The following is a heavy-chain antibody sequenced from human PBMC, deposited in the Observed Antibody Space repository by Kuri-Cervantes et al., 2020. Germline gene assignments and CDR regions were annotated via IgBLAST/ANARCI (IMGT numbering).Heavy chain of an antibody. J-gene: IGHJ6*02. V-gene: IGHV1-24*01. Sequence: ASVKVSCKVSGYTLTELSMHWVRQAPGKGLEWMGGFDPEDGETIYAQKFQGRVTMTEDTSTDTAYMELRSLRSDDTAVYYCARVHSSGYYYTYYYGMDVWGQGTTVTVSS. CDR1: GYTLTELS. CDR3: ARVHSSGYYYTYYYGMDV. CDR2: FDPEDGET. D-gene: IGHD3-22*01.